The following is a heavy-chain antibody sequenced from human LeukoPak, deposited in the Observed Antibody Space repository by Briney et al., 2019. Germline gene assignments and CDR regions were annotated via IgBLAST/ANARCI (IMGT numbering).Heavy chain of an antibody. CDR3: ARAPIVVVPARRPTYFDV. V-gene: IGHV3-7*01. CDR2: IRQDEGEK. CDR1: GFTFSSYW. Sequence: GGSLRLSCAASGFTFSSYWMSWVRQAPGKGLEWVANIRQDEGEKYYVDSVKGRFTISRDNAKNSLYLQMNSLRVEDTAMYYCARAPIVVVPARRPTYFDVWGQGALVTVSS. D-gene: IGHD2-2*01. J-gene: IGHJ4*02.